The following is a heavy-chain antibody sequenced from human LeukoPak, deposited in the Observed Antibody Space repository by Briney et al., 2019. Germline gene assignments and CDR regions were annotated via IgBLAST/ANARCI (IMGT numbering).Heavy chain of an antibody. V-gene: IGHV7-4-1*02. J-gene: IGHJ4*02. D-gene: IGHD5-24*01. CDR1: GYTFTSYA. CDR3: ASRLDGYNYGGFDY. CDR2: INTNIGNP. Sequence: ASVKVSCKASGYTFTSYAMNWVRQAPGQGLEWMGWINTNIGNPTYAQGFTGRFVFSLDTSVSTAYLQISSLKAEDTAVYYCASRLDGYNYGGFDYWGQGTLVTVSS.